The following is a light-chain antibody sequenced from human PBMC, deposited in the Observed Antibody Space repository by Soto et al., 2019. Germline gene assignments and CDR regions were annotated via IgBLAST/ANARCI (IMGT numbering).Light chain of an antibody. Sequence: QSVLTQPASVSGYPGQSITISCTGRSSDVGGYNYVSWYQQHPGKAPKFMIYEVSRRPSGVSNRFSGSKSGNTASLTVSGLQAEDEADYYCSSYTSSSTLVFGGGTKVTV. CDR1: SSDVGGYNY. CDR2: EVS. V-gene: IGLV2-14*01. J-gene: IGLJ2*01. CDR3: SSYTSSSTLV.